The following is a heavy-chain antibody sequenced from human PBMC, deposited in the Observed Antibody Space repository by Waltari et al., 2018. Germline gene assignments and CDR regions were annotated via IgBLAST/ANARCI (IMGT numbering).Heavy chain of an antibody. V-gene: IGHV4-59*11. CDR2: INYSGST. D-gene: IGHD1-26*01. CDR3: ARSVHSGSPFDP. Sequence: QVQLQESGPGLVKPSETLSLTCTVSGGSISSHYWSWIRQPPGKGLEWIGYINYSGSTNYNPSLKSRVTISVDTSKNQFSLKLSSVTAADTAVYYCARSVHSGSPFDPWGQGTLVTVSS. J-gene: IGHJ5*02. CDR1: GGSISSHY.